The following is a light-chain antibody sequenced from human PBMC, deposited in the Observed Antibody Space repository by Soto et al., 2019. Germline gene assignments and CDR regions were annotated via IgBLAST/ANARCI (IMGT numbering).Light chain of an antibody. CDR1: SGTIASNS. CDR2: DNN. V-gene: IGLV6-57*02. CDR3: QSYDSSNHGV. J-gene: IGLJ3*02. Sequence: NFMLTQPHSVSGSPGKTVTISCTGTSGTIASNSVQWYQQRPGSAPTTVIYDNNERPSGVPDRFSGSIDSSSNSASLTISGLKTEDEADYYCQSYDSSNHGVFGGGTKLTVL.